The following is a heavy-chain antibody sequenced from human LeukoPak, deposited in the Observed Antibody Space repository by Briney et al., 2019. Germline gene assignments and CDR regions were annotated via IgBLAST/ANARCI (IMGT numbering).Heavy chain of an antibody. Sequence: AGGSLRLSCAASGFTFSSYSMNWVRQAPGKGLEWVSSISSSSSYIYYADSVKGRFTISRDNAKNSLYLQMNSLRAEDTAIYYCARGVNGYDSYYYYGLDVWGRGTTVTVSS. CDR1: GFTFSSYS. V-gene: IGHV3-21*01. CDR2: ISSSSSYI. J-gene: IGHJ6*04. CDR3: ARGVNGYDSYYYYGLDV. D-gene: IGHD5-12*01.